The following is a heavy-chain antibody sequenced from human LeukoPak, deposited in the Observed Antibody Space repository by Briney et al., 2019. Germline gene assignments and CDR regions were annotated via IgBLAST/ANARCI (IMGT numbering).Heavy chain of an antibody. D-gene: IGHD3-10*01. Sequence: SETLSLTCTVSGGSISSYYWSWIRQPPGKGLEWIGYIYYSGSINYNPSLKSRVTISVDTSKNQFSLKLSSVTAADTAVYYCARHQVRGPRTGWFDPWGQGTLVTVSS. CDR2: IYYSGSI. CDR1: GGSISSYY. CDR3: ARHQVRGPRTGWFDP. J-gene: IGHJ5*02. V-gene: IGHV4-59*08.